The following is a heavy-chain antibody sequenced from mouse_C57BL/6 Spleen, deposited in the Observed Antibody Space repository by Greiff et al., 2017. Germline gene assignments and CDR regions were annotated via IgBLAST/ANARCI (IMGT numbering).Heavy chain of an antibody. CDR1: GYTFTSYW. CDR3: ATLGRGYFDY. V-gene: IGHV1-52*01. CDR2: IDPSDSET. J-gene: IGHJ2*01. Sequence: QVQLQQPGAGLVRPGSSVKLSCKASGYTFTSYWMHWVKQRPIQGLEWIGNIDPSDSETHYNQKFKDKATLTVDKSSSTAYMQLSSLTSEDSAVYYCATLGRGYFDYWGQGTTLTVSS. D-gene: IGHD4-1*01.